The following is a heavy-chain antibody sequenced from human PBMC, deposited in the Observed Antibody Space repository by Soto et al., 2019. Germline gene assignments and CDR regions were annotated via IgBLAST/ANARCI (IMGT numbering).Heavy chain of an antibody. CDR1: GFTVSSNY. V-gene: IGHV3-53*01. CDR3: ARVSFYYDSSGYNWFDP. CDR2: IYSGGST. D-gene: IGHD3-22*01. J-gene: IGHJ5*02. Sequence: PVGSLRLSCAASGFTVSSNYMSWVRQAPGNGLEWVSVIYSGGSTYYADSVKGRFTISRDNSKNTLYLQMNSLRAEDTAVYYCARVSFYYDSSGYNWFDPWGQGTLVTVSS.